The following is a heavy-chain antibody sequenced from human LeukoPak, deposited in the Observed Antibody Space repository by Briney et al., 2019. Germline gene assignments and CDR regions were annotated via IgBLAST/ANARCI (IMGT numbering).Heavy chain of an antibody. CDR2: ISNDGSDT. J-gene: IGHJ4*02. CDR1: GFTFSRYW. D-gene: IGHD4-17*01. CDR3: TVITDYYFVY. Sequence: PGGSLRLSCAASGFTFSRYWMHWIRQAPGEGLIWVSRISNDGSDTSYADSVKGRFTISRDNAKNTLYLQMNSLRAEDTAVYYCTVITDYYFVYWGQGNLVTVSS. V-gene: IGHV3-74*01.